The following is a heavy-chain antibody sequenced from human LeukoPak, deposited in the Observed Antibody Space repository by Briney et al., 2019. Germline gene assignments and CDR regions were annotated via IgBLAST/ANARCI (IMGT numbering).Heavy chain of an antibody. Sequence: SVKVSCKASGGPFSNYAITWLRQAPGQGLEWMGGIIPIFGTANSAQRFQGRVTITADTSTTTTYIQLNSLTSEDTAVYFCARGPVRSTPNSSFFDSWGQGTLVTVSS. CDR2: IIPIFGTA. CDR1: GGPFSNYA. J-gene: IGHJ4*02. V-gene: IGHV1-69*06. D-gene: IGHD2-2*01. CDR3: ARGPVRSTPNSSFFDS.